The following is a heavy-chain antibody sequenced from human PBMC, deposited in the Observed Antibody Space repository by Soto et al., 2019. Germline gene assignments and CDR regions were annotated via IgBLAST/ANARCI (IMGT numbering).Heavy chain of an antibody. CDR2: ISSSSSYI. CDR3: ARDGTTGTLDAFDI. D-gene: IGHD1-1*01. J-gene: IGHJ3*02. CDR1: GFTFSSYS. Sequence: GGSLRLSCAASGFTFSSYSMNWVRQAPGKGLEWVSSISSSSSYIYYADSVKGRFTISRDNAKNSLYLQMNSLRAEDTAVYYCARDGTTGTLDAFDIWGQGTMVTVSS. V-gene: IGHV3-21*01.